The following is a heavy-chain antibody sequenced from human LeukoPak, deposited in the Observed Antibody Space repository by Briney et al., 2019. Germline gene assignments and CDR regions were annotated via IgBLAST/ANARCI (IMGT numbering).Heavy chain of an antibody. CDR1: GYTFTSYD. Sequence: SSVKVSCKASGYTFTSYDINWVRQAPGQGLEWMGIINPSGGSTSYAQKFQGRVTMTRDTSTSTVYMELSSLRSEDTAVYYCASVDTAAGTPFGHWGQGTLVTVSS. J-gene: IGHJ1*01. CDR2: INPSGGST. V-gene: IGHV1-46*01. D-gene: IGHD6-13*01. CDR3: ASVDTAAGTPFGH.